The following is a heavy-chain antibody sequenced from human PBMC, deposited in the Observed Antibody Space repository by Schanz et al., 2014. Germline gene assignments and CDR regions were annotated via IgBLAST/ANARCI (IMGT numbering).Heavy chain of an antibody. J-gene: IGHJ3*02. CDR1: GYTFTSHG. D-gene: IGHD2-2*01. CDR2: IIPILGIA. CDR3: ARGTMPGTFDI. Sequence: QVQLVQSGAEVKKPGASVKVSCKASGYTFTSHGISWVRQAPGQGLEWMGRIIPILGIANYAQKFQGRVTITADRSTSTAYMELSSLRYEDTALYYCARGTMPGTFDIWGQGTMVTVSS. V-gene: IGHV1-69*04.